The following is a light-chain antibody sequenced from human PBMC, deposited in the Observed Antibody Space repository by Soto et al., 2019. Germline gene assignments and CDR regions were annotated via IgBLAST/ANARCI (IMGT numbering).Light chain of an antibody. J-gene: IGKJ1*01. Sequence: EIEMTQSPATLSLAPGERVTLSCRASESVSTNLAWYQQKAGQAPRLLIYGASTRATGIPARFSGSGSGTEFTLTISGLQSEDSATYYCLQDINYPWTFGQGTKVEIK. CDR2: GAS. V-gene: IGKV3-15*01. CDR3: LQDINYPWT. CDR1: ESVSTN.